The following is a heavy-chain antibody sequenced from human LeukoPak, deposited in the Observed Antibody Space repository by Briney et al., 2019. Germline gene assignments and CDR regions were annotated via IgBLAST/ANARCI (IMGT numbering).Heavy chain of an antibody. CDR1: GFTFDDYA. J-gene: IGHJ4*02. D-gene: IGHD3-3*01. CDR3: AKDHFWSGKNSYYLDY. CDR2: ISWDGSST. V-gene: IGHV3-43D*03. Sequence: PGGSLRLSCAASGFTFDDYAMHWVRQAPGKGLEWVSLISWDGSSTYYADSVKGRFTISRDNSKNSLYLQMNSLRAEDTALYYCAKDHFWSGKNSYYLDYWGQGTLVTVSS.